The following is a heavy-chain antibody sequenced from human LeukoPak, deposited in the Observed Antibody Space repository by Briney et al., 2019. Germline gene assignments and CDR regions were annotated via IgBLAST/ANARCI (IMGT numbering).Heavy chain of an antibody. CDR1: GFTFSSYW. J-gene: IGHJ4*02. V-gene: IGHV3-7*03. CDR3: ARGYYDILTGYYKAHYFDY. D-gene: IGHD3-9*01. Sequence: GGSLRLSCAASGFTFSSYWMSWVRQAPGKGLEWVANIKQDGSEKYYVDSVKGRFTISRDNAKNSLYLQMNSLRAEDTAVYYCARGYYDILTGYYKAHYFDYWGRGTLVTVSS. CDR2: IKQDGSEK.